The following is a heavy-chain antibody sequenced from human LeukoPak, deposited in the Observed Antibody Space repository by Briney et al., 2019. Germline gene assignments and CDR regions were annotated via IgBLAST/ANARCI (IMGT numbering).Heavy chain of an antibody. CDR3: ARADSSHPTYYFDY. CDR2: IYHSGST. V-gene: IGHV4-30-2*01. J-gene: IGHJ4*02. Sequence: SETLSLTCTISAASISSGGYSWSWIRQPPGKGLEWIGYIYHSGSTYYNPSLKSRVTISVDRSKNQFSLKLSSVTAADTAVYYCARADSSHPTYYFDYWGQGTLVTVSS. D-gene: IGHD3-22*01. CDR1: AASISSGGYS.